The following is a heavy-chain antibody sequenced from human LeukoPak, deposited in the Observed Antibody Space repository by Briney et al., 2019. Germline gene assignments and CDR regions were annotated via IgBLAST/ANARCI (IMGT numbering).Heavy chain of an antibody. Sequence: ASVKVSCKASGYTFTSYGISWVRQAPGQGLEWMGWISAYNGNTNYAQKLQGRVTMTTDTSTSTAYMELRSLRSDDTAVYYCARGPYCSSTSCYAGDWGQGTLVTVSS. J-gene: IGHJ4*02. CDR2: ISAYNGNT. CDR1: GYTFTSYG. V-gene: IGHV1-18*01. CDR3: ARGPYCSSTSCYAGD. D-gene: IGHD2-2*01.